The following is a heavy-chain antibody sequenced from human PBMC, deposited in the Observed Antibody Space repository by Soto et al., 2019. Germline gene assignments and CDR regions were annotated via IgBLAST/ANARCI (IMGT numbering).Heavy chain of an antibody. D-gene: IGHD5-18*01. Sequence: SETLSLTCTVSGGSISSSSYYCGCIRQPPGKGLEWIASIDYTGNTFYNPSLTSRVTISVDTSKNQFSLKLTSVTAADTAVYYCARINKGYGTDSWGQGNLVTVSS. CDR1: GGSISSSSYY. CDR3: ARINKGYGTDS. J-gene: IGHJ4*02. V-gene: IGHV4-39*01. CDR2: IDYTGNT.